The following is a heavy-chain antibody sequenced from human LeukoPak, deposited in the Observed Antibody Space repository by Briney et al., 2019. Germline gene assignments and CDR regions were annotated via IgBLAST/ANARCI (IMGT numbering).Heavy chain of an antibody. J-gene: IGHJ5*02. CDR2: ISAYNGNT. CDR3: ARFIAAAGTSWFDP. CDR1: GYTFTSYG. V-gene: IGHV1-18*01. D-gene: IGHD6-13*01. Sequence: ASVKVSCKASGYTFTSYGISWVRQAPGQGLEWMGWISAYNGNTNYAQKLQGRVTMTTDTSTSTAYMELRSLRSDDTAVYYCARFIAAAGTSWFDPWGQGTLVTVSS.